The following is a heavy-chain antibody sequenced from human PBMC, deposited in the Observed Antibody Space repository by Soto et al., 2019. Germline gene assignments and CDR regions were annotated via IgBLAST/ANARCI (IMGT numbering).Heavy chain of an antibody. J-gene: IGHJ3*02. D-gene: IGHD6-19*01. CDR2: ISPIDTAA. Sequence: QVELKQSGAEVKRPGSSVRVSCEASGGNFGDYVVSWLRQAPGQGPEGMGGISPIDTAANYARNFRGRLTITADKSTNTASMELVSLRSEDTAIYYCARYWMAGTFYGAFDMWGQGTKVPVS. CDR1: GGNFGDYV. V-gene: IGHV1-69*06. CDR3: ARYWMAGTFYGAFDM.